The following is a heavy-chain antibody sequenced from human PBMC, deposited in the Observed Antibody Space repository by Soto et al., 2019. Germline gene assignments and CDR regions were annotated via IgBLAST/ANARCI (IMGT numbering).Heavy chain of an antibody. D-gene: IGHD3-10*01. J-gene: IGHJ4*02. V-gene: IGHV4-39*01. CDR3: ANGDYGSGSYGVDY. CDR1: GGSISSSSYY. CDR2: IYYSGST. Sequence: SETLSLTCTVSGGSISSSSYYWGWIRQPPGKGLEWIGSIYYSGSTYYNPSLKSRVTISVDTSKNQFSLKLSSVTAADTAVYYCANGDYGSGSYGVDYWGQGTLVTVSS.